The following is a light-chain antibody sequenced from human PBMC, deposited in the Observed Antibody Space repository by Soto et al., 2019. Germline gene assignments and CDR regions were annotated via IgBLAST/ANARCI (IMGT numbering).Light chain of an antibody. J-gene: IGKJ1*01. Sequence: EIVLTQSPGTLSLSPGERPTLSSRASQRVTSGFLAGYQQKPAQPPSLLIYGVSSRAAGIPDRFSGSGSGTDFTLTITRLEPEDFAVYYCQQYDSSRTFGQGTKVEMK. CDR1: QRVTSGF. CDR2: GVS. CDR3: QQYDSSRT. V-gene: IGKV3-20*01.